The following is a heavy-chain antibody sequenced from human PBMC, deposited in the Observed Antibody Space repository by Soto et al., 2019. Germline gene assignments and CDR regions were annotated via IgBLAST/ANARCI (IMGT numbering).Heavy chain of an antibody. CDR2: ISIGTSTI. CDR3: ARDNGMAGSVDP. CDR1: GFTFSSYS. D-gene: IGHD2-8*01. V-gene: IGHV3-48*02. J-gene: IGHJ5*02. Sequence: GGSLRLSCAASGFTFSSYSMNWVRQAPGKGLEWVSYISIGTSTIYYADSVKGRFTISRDDAKNSLYLQMNSLRDEDTAVYFCARDNGMAGSVDPWGQGTLVTVSS.